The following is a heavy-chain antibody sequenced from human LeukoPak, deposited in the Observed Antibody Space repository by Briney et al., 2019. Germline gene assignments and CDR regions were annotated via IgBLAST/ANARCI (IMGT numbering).Heavy chain of an antibody. CDR1: GFTFRSYY. Sequence: GGSLRLSCAASGFTFRSYYMSWVRQAPGKGLEGVANIDQDGSEKYYVDSVKGRFTISRDNAKNSLYLQMNSLRVEDTAVYYCARVGAPGTADYWGQGTLVTASS. J-gene: IGHJ4*02. CDR2: IDQDGSEK. V-gene: IGHV3-7*01. D-gene: IGHD6-13*01. CDR3: ARVGAPGTADY.